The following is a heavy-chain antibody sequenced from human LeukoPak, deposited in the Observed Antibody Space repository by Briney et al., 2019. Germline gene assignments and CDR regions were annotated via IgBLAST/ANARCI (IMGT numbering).Heavy chain of an antibody. Sequence: ASVKVSCKASGYSVNAYRMHWVRQAPGQGLEWMGWINHKSGGANYAQRFQGRVTMTWDTSISTAYMELSSLRSDDTAVYYCAREYILTRYYGDYWGQGTLVTVSS. CDR3: AREYILTRYYGDY. CDR2: INHKSGGA. CDR1: GYSVNAYR. D-gene: IGHD3-9*01. V-gene: IGHV1-2*02. J-gene: IGHJ4*02.